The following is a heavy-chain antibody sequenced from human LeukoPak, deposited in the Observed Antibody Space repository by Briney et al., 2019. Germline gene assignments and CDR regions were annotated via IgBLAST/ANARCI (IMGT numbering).Heavy chain of an antibody. CDR3: AGITMVRGVIGNWFDP. Sequence: ATVKVSCKTSGGTFSSYAISWVRQAPGQGLEWMGRIIPNLGIANYAQKFQGRVTITADKSTSTAYMELSSLRSEDTAVYYCAGITMVRGVIGNWFDPWGQGTLVTVSS. J-gene: IGHJ5*02. D-gene: IGHD3-10*01. CDR1: GGTFSSYA. V-gene: IGHV1-69*04. CDR2: IIPNLGIA.